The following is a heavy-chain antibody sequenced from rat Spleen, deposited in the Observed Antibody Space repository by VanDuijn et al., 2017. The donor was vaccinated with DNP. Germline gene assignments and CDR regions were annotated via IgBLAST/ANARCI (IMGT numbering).Heavy chain of an antibody. V-gene: IGHV5S23*01. J-gene: IGHJ3*01. CDR3: ARQRVMYTTATGFAY. CDR1: GFTFSNYD. CDR2: ITNSGGST. D-gene: IGHD1-6*01. Sequence: EVQLVESGGGLVQPGRSLKLSCAASGFTFSNYDMAWVRQAPTKGLEWVASITNSGGSTYYRDSVKGRFTISRDNAKSTLYLQMDSLRSEDTATYYCARQRVMYTTATGFAYWGQGTLVTVSS.